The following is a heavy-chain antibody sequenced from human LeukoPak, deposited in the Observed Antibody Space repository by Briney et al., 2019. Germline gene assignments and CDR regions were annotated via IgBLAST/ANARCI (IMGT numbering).Heavy chain of an antibody. CDR2: ITGDGTRT. CDR1: GFTFSSCA. D-gene: IGHD1-14*01. CDR3: ASRPRADMGPLDY. V-gene: IGHV3-23*01. J-gene: IGHJ4*02. Sequence: TGGSLRLSCAASGFTFSSCAMTWVRQAPGKGLEWVASITGDGTRTYYTDSVKGRFTISRDNSKNTLYLQMNSLRADETAIYYCASRPRADMGPLDYWGQGTLVTVS.